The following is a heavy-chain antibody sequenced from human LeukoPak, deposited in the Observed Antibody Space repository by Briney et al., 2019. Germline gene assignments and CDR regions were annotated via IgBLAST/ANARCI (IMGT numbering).Heavy chain of an antibody. V-gene: IGHV4-4*07. CDR2: IYTSGST. CDR1: GGSISSYY. Sequence: SETLSLTCTVSGGSISSYYWSWIRQPAGKGLEWIGRIYTSGSTNYNPSLKSRVTMSVDTSKNQFSLKLSSVTAADTAVYYCARDPSPLGYCSSTSCYTPGDAFDIWGQGTMVTVSS. CDR3: ARDPSPLGYCSSTSCYTPGDAFDI. J-gene: IGHJ3*02. D-gene: IGHD2-2*02.